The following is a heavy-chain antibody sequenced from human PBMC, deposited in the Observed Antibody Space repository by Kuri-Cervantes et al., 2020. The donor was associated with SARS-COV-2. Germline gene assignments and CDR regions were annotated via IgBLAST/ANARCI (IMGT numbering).Heavy chain of an antibody. J-gene: IGHJ4*02. V-gene: IGHV1-2*04. CDR2: INPNSGGT. D-gene: IGHD3-10*01. Sequence: ASVKVSCKASGYTFTGYYMHWVRQAPGQGLEWMGWINPNSGGTNYAQKFQGWVIMTRDTSISTAYMELSSLRSEDTAVYYCARGITMVRGALDYWGQGTLVTVSS. CDR3: ARGITMVRGALDY. CDR1: GYTFTGYY.